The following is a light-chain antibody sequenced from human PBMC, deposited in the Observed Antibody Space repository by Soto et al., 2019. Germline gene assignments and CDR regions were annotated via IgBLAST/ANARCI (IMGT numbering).Light chain of an antibody. CDR2: SHN. Sequence: QSVLTQSPSASGTPGQRVIISCSGSSSNIGSNTVNWYQQLPGAAPKLLIYSHNQRPSGVPDRFSGSQSGTSASLAISGLQSEDEADYYCATWDDRLEGYVFGTGTKVTVL. J-gene: IGLJ1*01. V-gene: IGLV1-44*01. CDR1: SSNIGSNT. CDR3: ATWDDRLEGYV.